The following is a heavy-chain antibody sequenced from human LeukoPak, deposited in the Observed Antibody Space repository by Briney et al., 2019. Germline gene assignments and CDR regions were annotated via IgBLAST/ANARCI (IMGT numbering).Heavy chain of an antibody. CDR2: ISSSSSTI. CDR3: ARGGGTWAAEYFQH. J-gene: IGHJ1*01. V-gene: IGHV3-48*01. CDR1: GFTISSYS. D-gene: IGHD2-15*01. Sequence: GGSLRLSCAASGFTISSYSMNWVRQAPGTGLEWVSYISSSSSTIYYADSVRGRFTISRDNAKNSLYLQMNSLRAEDTAVYYCARGGGTWAAEYFQHWGQGTLVTVSS.